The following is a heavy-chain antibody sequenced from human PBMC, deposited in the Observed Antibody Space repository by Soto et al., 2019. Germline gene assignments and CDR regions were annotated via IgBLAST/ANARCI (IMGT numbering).Heavy chain of an antibody. CDR1: GFIVSSNY. Sequence: GGSLRLSCAASGFIVSSNYMSWVRQAPGKGLEWVSVIYSGGSTYYADSVKGRFTISRDNSKNTLYLQMNSLRAEDTAVYYCASLDWDYDILTGYYFDYWGQGTLVTVSS. CDR3: ASLDWDYDILTGYYFDY. CDR2: IYSGGST. D-gene: IGHD3-9*01. V-gene: IGHV3-66*01. J-gene: IGHJ4*02.